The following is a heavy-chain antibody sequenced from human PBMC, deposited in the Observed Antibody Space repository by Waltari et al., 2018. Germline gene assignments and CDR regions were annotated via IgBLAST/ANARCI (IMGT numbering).Heavy chain of an antibody. Sequence: QVQLVQSGAEVKKPGSSVKVSCKASGGTFSSYAISWVRQAPGQGLEWMGGIIPIFGTANYARKFQGRVTITADESTSTAYMELSSLRSEDTAVYYCASGGNSEQFYYYYGMDVWGQGTTVTVSS. CDR3: ASGGNSEQFYYYYGMDV. J-gene: IGHJ6*02. CDR1: GGTFSSYA. V-gene: IGHV1-69*13. CDR2: IIPIFGTA. D-gene: IGHD2-21*02.